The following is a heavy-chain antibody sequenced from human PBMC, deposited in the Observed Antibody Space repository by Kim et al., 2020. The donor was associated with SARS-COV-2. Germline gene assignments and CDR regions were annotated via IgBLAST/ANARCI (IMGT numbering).Heavy chain of an antibody. CDR2: ISAYNGNT. CDR1: GYTFTSYG. V-gene: IGHV1-18*01. CDR3: ARVGVVVVITNTLDY. D-gene: IGHD3-22*01. J-gene: IGHJ4*02. Sequence: ASVKVSCKASGYTFTSYGISWVRQAPGQGLEWMGWISAYNGNTNYAQKLQGRVTMTTDTSTSTAYMELRSLRSDDTAVYYCARVGVVVVITNTLDYWGQGTLVTVSS.